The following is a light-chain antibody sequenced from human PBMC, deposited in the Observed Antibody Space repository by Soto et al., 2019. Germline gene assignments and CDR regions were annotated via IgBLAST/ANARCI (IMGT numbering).Light chain of an antibody. CDR1: SSDVGGYNY. Sequence: QSALTQPASVSGSPGQSITISCTGTSSDVGGYNYVSWYQQHPGKAPKLMIYEVSNRPSGVSNRFSGSKSGNTASLTISGLHAEDEADYYCSSYTSNSTVVFGGGTKLTVL. V-gene: IGLV2-14*01. J-gene: IGLJ2*01. CDR3: SSYTSNSTVV. CDR2: EVS.